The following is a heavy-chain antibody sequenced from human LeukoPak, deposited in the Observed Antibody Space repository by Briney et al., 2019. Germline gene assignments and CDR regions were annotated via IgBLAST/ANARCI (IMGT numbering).Heavy chain of an antibody. Sequence: SETLSLTCTVSGGSISSYYWSWIRQPAGEGLEWVGRIYTSGSTNYNPSLKSRVTMSVDTSKNQFSLRLSSVTAADTAVYYCARVLLVGAILDDFDYWGQGTLVTVSS. CDR1: GGSISSYY. V-gene: IGHV4-4*07. CDR2: IYTSGST. D-gene: IGHD1-26*01. J-gene: IGHJ4*02. CDR3: ARVLLVGAILDDFDY.